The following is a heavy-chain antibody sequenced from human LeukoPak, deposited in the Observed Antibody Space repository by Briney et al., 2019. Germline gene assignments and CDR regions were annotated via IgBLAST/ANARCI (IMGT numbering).Heavy chain of an antibody. Sequence: SETLSLTCAVSGGSISSNNWWSWVRQPPGKGLEWIGEIYHSGNTNYKPSLKSRVTISVDKSKNQFSLKLSSVTAADTAVYYCARDVGARLPGYWGQGTLVTVSS. V-gene: IGHV4-4*02. J-gene: IGHJ4*02. D-gene: IGHD6-6*01. CDR2: IYHSGNT. CDR3: ARDVGARLPGY. CDR1: GGSISSNNW.